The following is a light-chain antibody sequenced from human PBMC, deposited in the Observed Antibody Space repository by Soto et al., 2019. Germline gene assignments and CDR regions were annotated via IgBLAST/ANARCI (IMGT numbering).Light chain of an antibody. CDR2: KAS. Sequence: IQMTHAPSTRSRPVSDGVPLTFPASQTISSWVAWYQQKPVKARKLLLYKASTLKSGVPSRFSGSGSGTEFTLTISSLQPDDFATYYCQHHNSYSEASGQRTKV. CDR3: QHHNSYSEA. V-gene: IGKV1-5*03. J-gene: IGKJ1*01. CDR1: QTISSW.